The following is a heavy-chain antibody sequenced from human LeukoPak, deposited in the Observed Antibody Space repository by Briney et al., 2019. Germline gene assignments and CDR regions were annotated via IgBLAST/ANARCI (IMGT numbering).Heavy chain of an antibody. CDR2: IKHEGSEK. D-gene: IGHD6-25*01. J-gene: IGHJ4*02. Sequence: PGGSLRLSCAASGFTLSNHWMTWVRQAPGKGMEWVANIKHEGSEKYYVDSVKGRLTTSRDNAKNSMYLQRNSLRVEDTAVYYCARDDSGPHYWGQATLVTVSS. CDR1: GFTLSNHW. V-gene: IGHV3-7*01. CDR3: ARDDSGPHY.